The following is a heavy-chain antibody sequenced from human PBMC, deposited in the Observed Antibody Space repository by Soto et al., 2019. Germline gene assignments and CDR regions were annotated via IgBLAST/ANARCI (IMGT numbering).Heavy chain of an antibody. CDR2: ISSSSSTI. V-gene: IGHV3-48*01. CDR3: ARESLQYSGMDV. D-gene: IGHD4-4*01. Sequence: PGGSLRLSCAASGFTFSSYSMNWVRQAPGKGLEWVSYISSSSSTIYYADFVKGRFTISRDNSKNTLYFQMNSLRAEDTAVYYCARESLQYSGMDVWGQGTTVPVS. CDR1: GFTFSSYS. J-gene: IGHJ6*02.